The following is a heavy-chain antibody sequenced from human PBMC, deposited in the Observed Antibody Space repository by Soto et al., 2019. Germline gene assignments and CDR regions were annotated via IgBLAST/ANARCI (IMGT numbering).Heavy chain of an antibody. CDR1: GLSISSSSYF. D-gene: IGHD2-8*01. Sequence: SETLSVLCPFAGLSISSSSYFWVWIRRTPGKGLEWIGSIYYSGSTYYNPSLKSRVTISVDTSKNQFSLKLSSVTAADTAVYYCARRGYYAISAFDIWGQGTMVTVSS. J-gene: IGHJ3*02. V-gene: IGHV4-39*01. CDR3: ARRGYYAISAFDI. CDR2: IYYSGST.